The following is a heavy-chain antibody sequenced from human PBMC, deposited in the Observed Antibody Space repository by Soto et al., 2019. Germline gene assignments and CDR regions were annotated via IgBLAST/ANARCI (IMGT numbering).Heavy chain of an antibody. J-gene: IGHJ6*02. CDR1: GGSVSSGIYY. V-gene: IGHV4-61*01. Sequence: PSETLSLTCTVSGGSVSSGIYYWSWIRQPPGKGLEWIGYIYYSGSTNYNPSLKSRVTISVDTSKNQFSLKLSSVTAADTAVYYCARESSGRYYYYGMDVWGQGTTVTVSS. D-gene: IGHD1-26*01. CDR3: ARESSGRYYYYGMDV. CDR2: IYYSGST.